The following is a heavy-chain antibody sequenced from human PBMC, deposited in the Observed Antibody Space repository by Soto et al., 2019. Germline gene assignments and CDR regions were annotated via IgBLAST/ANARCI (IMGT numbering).Heavy chain of an antibody. D-gene: IGHD5-18*01. J-gene: IGHJ6*02. Sequence: QVQLVQSGAEVKKPGSSVKVSCKASGGTFSSYAISWVRQAPGQGLEWMGGIIPIFGTANYAQKFQGRVTITADESTRQAYMELSSLRSEDTAVYYWARYEGTAMVTHYYYGMDVWGQGTTVTVSS. CDR1: GGTFSSYA. V-gene: IGHV1-69*12. CDR2: IIPIFGTA. CDR3: ARYEGTAMVTHYYYGMDV.